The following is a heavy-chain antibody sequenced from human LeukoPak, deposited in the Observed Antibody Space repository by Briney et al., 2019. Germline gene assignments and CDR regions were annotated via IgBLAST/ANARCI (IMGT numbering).Heavy chain of an antibody. CDR3: AKDGGLWVSAHWGDS. V-gene: IGHV1-8*01. CDR2: MSPNSGDT. D-gene: IGHD7-27*01. CDR1: GYTFTSYD. J-gene: IGHJ4*02. Sequence: ASVKVSCKASGYTFTSYDFNWVRQATGQRPEWMGWMSPNSGDTGYAQKFQDRVTMTRNTSISTAYMELSSLRSDDTAVYYCAKDGGLWVSAHWGDSWGRGTLVTVSS.